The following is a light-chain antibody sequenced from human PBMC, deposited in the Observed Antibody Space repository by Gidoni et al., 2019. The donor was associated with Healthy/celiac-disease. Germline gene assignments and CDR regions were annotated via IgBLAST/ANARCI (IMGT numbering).Light chain of an antibody. CDR3: QQYGSSFT. CDR1: QSVSSSY. J-gene: IGKJ5*01. CDR2: GAS. Sequence: IVLTQSPGTLSLSPGKRATLSCRASQSVSSSYLSWYQQKPGQAPRLLIYGASIRATGIPDRFSGSGSGTDFTLTISRLEPEYFAVYYCQQYGSSFTFXXXTRLEIK. V-gene: IGKV3-20*01.